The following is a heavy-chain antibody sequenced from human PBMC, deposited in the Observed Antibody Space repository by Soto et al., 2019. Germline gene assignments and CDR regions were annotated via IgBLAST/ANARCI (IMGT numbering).Heavy chain of an antibody. CDR2: ISAYNGNT. J-gene: IGHJ4*02. D-gene: IGHD3-22*01. Sequence: GASVKVSCKASGYTFTSYGISWVRQAPGQGLEWMGWISAYNGNTNYAQKLQGRVTMTTDTSTSTAYMELRSLRSDDTAVYYCASVKYDSSGYYLDYWGQGTLVNVSS. CDR1: GYTFTSYG. CDR3: ASVKYDSSGYYLDY. V-gene: IGHV1-18*01.